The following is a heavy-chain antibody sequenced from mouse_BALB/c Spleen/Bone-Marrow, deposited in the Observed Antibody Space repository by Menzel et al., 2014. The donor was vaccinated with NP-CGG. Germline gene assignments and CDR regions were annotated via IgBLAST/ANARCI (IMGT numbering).Heavy chain of an antibody. CDR2: IRNKANGYTT. Sequence: EVKLMESGGGLVQPGGSLRLSCATSGFTFTDYYMSWVRQPPGKALEWLGFIRNKANGYTTEYSASVKGRFTISRDNSQSILYLQMNTLRAEDSATYYCARYDVYYYFDYWGQGTTLTVSS. D-gene: IGHD2-3*01. V-gene: IGHV7-3*02. CDR3: ARYDVYYYFDY. CDR1: GFTFTDYY. J-gene: IGHJ2*01.